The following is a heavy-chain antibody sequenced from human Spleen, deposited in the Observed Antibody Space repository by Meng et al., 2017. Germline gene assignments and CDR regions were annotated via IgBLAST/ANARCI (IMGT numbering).Heavy chain of an antibody. CDR2: IQQDGSEK. CDR1: GFTFSFYW. D-gene: IGHD3-9*01. J-gene: IGHJ5*02. CDR3: AKEYYDILTGYWFDP. V-gene: IGHV3-7*01. Sequence: GESLKISCSASGFTFSFYWMTWVRQAPGKGLEWVANIQQDGSEKNYVDSVKGRFTISRDNVKNSLYLQMNSLRAEDTAIYYCAKEYYDILTGYWFDPWGQGTLVTVSS.